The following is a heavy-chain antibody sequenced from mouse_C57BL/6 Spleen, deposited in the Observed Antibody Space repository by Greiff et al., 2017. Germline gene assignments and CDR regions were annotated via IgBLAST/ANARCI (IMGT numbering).Heavy chain of an antibody. CDR2: ISYDGSN. D-gene: IGHD2-4*01. Sequence: EVQLVESGPGLVKPSQSLSLTCSVTGYSITSGYYWNWIRQFPGNKLEWMGYISYDGSNNYNPSLKNRISITRDTSKNQFFLKLNSVTTEDTATYYCARGRHMIKDAMDYWGQGTSVTVSS. CDR1: GYSITSGYY. V-gene: IGHV3-6*01. CDR3: ARGRHMIKDAMDY. J-gene: IGHJ4*01.